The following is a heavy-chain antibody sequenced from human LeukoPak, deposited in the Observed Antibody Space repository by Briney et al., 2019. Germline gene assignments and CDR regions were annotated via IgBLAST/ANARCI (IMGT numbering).Heavy chain of an antibody. CDR1: SYSISSGYY. CDR3: ARQGPGCSSTSCYFYYMDV. J-gene: IGHJ6*03. D-gene: IGHD2-2*01. CDR2: FYHSGST. V-gene: IGHV4-38-2*01. Sequence: PRETLSLTCAVSSYSISSGYYWGWIRQSPGQGLEWIGTFYHSGSTYYNPSLKSRVTISVDMSKNQFSLKLSSVTAADTAVYYCARQGPGCSSTSCYFYYMDVWGKGTTVTVSS.